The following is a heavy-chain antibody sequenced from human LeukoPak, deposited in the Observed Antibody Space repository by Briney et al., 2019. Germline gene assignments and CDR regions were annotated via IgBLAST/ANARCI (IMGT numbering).Heavy chain of an antibody. D-gene: IGHD4-23*01. CDR2: IYYSGST. J-gene: IGHJ4*02. CDR3: ARDAVYGGNYF. CDR1: GYSISSGYY. V-gene: IGHV4-38-2*02. Sequence: SETLSLTCTVSGYSISSGYYWGWIRQPPGKGLEWIGSIYYSGSTYYNPSLKSRVTISVDTSKNQFSLKLSSVTAADTAVYYCARDAVYGGNYFWGQGTLVTVSS.